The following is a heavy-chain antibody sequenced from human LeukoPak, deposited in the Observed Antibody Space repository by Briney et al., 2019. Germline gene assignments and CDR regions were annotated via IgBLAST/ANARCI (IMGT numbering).Heavy chain of an antibody. CDR2: INPNSGGT. Sequence: ASVKVSCKASGYTFTGYYMHWVRQAPGQGLEWMGWINPNSGGTNYAQKFQGRVTMTTDTSTSTAYMELRSLRSDDTAVYYCARSLYYFDYWGQGTLVTVSS. V-gene: IGHV1-2*02. J-gene: IGHJ4*02. CDR3: ARSLYYFDY. CDR1: GYTFTGYY.